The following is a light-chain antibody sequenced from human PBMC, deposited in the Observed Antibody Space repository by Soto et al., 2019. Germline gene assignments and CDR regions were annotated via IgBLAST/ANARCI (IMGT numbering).Light chain of an antibody. Sequence: QSALTQPASVSGSPGQSITISCTGTSSDVGGYNYVSWHQQHPGKAPKLMIYEVNNRPSGVSNRFSGSKSGNTASLTISGLQTEDEADYYCSSYASSSTPYVFGTGTKLTVL. CDR1: SSDVGGYNY. J-gene: IGLJ1*01. V-gene: IGLV2-14*01. CDR3: SSYASSSTPYV. CDR2: EVN.